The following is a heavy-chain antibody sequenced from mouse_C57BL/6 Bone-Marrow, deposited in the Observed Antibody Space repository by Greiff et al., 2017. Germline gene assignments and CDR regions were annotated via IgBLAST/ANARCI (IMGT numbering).Heavy chain of an antibody. J-gene: IGHJ4*01. Sequence: DVHLVESGGGLVQPGGSMKLSCVASGFTFSNYWMNWVRQSPEKGLEWVAQIRLKSDNYATHYAESVKGRFTISRDDSKSSVYLQMNNLRAEDTGIDYCTLYGRRRGAMDYWGQGTSVTVSS. V-gene: IGHV6-3*01. CDR3: TLYGRRRGAMDY. CDR1: GFTFSNYW. CDR2: IRLKSDNYAT. D-gene: IGHD1-1*02.